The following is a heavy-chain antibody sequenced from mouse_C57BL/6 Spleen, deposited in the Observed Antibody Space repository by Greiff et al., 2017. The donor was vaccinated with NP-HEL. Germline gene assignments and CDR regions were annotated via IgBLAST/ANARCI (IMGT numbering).Heavy chain of an antibody. Sequence: QVHVKQSGAELVRPGASVTLSCKASGYTFTDYEMHWVKQTPVHGLEWIGAIDPETGGTAYNQKFKGKAILTADKSSSTAYMELRSLTSEDSAVYYCTRRGDSSGHGAMDYWGQGTSVTVSS. D-gene: IGHD3-2*02. J-gene: IGHJ4*01. CDR1: GYTFTDYE. CDR3: TRRGDSSGHGAMDY. CDR2: IDPETGGT. V-gene: IGHV1-15*01.